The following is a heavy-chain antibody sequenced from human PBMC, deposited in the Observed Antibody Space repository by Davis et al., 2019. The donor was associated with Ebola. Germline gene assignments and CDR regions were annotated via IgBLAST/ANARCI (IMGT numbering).Heavy chain of an antibody. CDR2: IYYTGST. CDR1: GGSISSYY. CDR3: AVGDRAFDY. Sequence: PGGSLRLSCTVSGGSISSYYWSWIRQPPGKGLEWIGYIYYTGSTYYNPSLKSRVTISVDTSKNQFSLKLSSVTAADTAVYYCAVGDRAFDYWGQGTLVTVSS. J-gene: IGHJ4*02. V-gene: IGHV4-59*04. D-gene: IGHD3-10*01.